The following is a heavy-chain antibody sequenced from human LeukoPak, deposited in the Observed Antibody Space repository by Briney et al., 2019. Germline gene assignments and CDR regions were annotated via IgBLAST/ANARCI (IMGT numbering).Heavy chain of an antibody. CDR1: GYTFTDYH. J-gene: IGHJ4*02. CDR2: INPNGGGT. V-gene: IGHV1-2*02. CDR3: ARALPKRGIDY. Sequence: GASVKVSCKASGYTFTDYHIHWVRQAPGQGLEWMGWINPNGGGTNYAGKFQGRVTMTSDTSISTAYMDLSRLRSDDTAVYYCARALPKRGIDYWGQGTLVTVSS.